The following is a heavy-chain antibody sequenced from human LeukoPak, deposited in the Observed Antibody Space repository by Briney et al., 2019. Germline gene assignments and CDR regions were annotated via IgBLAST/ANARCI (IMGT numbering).Heavy chain of an antibody. CDR3: GRVRSDYPGRGFPRNAMDV. J-gene: IGHJ6*02. CDR1: GFTFSSSL. CDR2: VNQDGGEK. Sequence: PGGSLRLSCAASGFTFSSSLMTWVRQAPGKGLEWVASVNQDGGEKNYVDSVKGRFTISRDNAKNSLYLQMNSLRTEDTAVYFCGRVRSDYPGRGFPRNAMDVWGQGTTVTVS. D-gene: IGHD1-14*01. V-gene: IGHV3-7*03.